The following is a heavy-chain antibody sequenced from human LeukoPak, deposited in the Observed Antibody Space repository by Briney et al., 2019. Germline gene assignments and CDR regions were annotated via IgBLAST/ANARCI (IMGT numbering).Heavy chain of an antibody. Sequence: SETLSLTCTVSGGSISNYFWSWIRQPAGKGLEWIGRMYTSGSTSGSTNYNPSLKSRVTMSVDTSKNQFSLKLNSVTAADTAVYYCARGAYDSSGYYRRARGAFDIWGQGTMVTVSS. CDR1: GGSISNYF. V-gene: IGHV4-4*07. J-gene: IGHJ3*02. CDR2: MYTSGSTSGST. D-gene: IGHD3-22*01. CDR3: ARGAYDSSGYYRRARGAFDI.